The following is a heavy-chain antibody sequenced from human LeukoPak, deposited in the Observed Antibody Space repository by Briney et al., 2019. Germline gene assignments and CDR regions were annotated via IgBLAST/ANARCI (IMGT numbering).Heavy chain of an antibody. CDR2: INPNSGGT. CDR1: GYTFTGYY. Sequence: GASVKVSCKASGYTFTGYYMHWVRHAPGQGREWMGWINPNSGGTNYAQKFQGRVTMTRDTSISTAYMELSSLRSEDTAFYYCATDHSMANTAWWFDPWGQGTLVTVSS. D-gene: IGHD5-24*01. V-gene: IGHV1-2*02. CDR3: ATDHSMANTAWWFDP. J-gene: IGHJ5*02.